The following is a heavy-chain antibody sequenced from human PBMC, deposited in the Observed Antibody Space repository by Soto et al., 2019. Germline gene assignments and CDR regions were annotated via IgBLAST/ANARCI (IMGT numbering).Heavy chain of an antibody. CDR1: GGSISSYY. CDR2: IFSSGST. V-gene: IGHV4-59*01. J-gene: IGHJ2*01. D-gene: IGHD2-8*01. Sequence: PSETLSLTCTDSGGSISSYYWSWIRQPPGKGLEWIGYIFSSGSTNYNPSLKSRVTISVDTSKNQFSLKLSSVTAADTAVYYCARDDESDAPYWYFELWGRFTLVTVSS. CDR3: ARDDESDAPYWYFEL.